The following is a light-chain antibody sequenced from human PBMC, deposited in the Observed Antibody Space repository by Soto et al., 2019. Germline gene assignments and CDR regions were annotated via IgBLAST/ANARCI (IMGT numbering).Light chain of an antibody. CDR2: WAS. CDR1: QSVLYNSNHKNY. Sequence: DIVLTQSPDSLAVSLGERATINCKSSQSVLYNSNHKNYLAWYQQKPGQPPKLLIYWASTRESGVPDRFSGSGSGTDFTLTISSLQAEDVAVYYCQQYFSTRRTFGQGTKLEIK. CDR3: QQYFSTRRT. V-gene: IGKV4-1*01. J-gene: IGKJ2*01.